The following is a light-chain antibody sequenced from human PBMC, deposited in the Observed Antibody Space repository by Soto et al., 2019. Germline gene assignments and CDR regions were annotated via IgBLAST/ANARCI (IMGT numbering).Light chain of an antibody. CDR1: QSVSSN. CDR3: QQYNNWPFPAWT. CDR2: GAS. V-gene: IGKV3-15*01. J-gene: IGKJ1*01. Sequence: EIVMTQSPATLSVSPGERATLSCRASQSVSSNLARYQQQPGQAPRLLIYGASTRATGIPARFSGSGSGTEFTLTISSLQSEDFAVYYCQQYNNWPFPAWTFGQGTKVEIK.